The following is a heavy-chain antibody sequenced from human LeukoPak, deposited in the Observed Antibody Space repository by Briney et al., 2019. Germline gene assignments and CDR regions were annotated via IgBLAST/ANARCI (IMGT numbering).Heavy chain of an antibody. J-gene: IGHJ4*02. CDR3: TTFADFWSGYSFDY. CDR1: GFTFSNAW. V-gene: IGHV3-15*01. D-gene: IGHD3-3*01. CDR2: IKSKSDGGTT. Sequence: PGGSLRLSCAASGFTFSNAWMSWVRQAPGKGLEWIGRIKSKSDGGTTDYAAPVKGKFTISRDDSKNTLLLQMDSLETEDTAVYCCTTFADFWSGYSFDYWGRGTLVTVSS.